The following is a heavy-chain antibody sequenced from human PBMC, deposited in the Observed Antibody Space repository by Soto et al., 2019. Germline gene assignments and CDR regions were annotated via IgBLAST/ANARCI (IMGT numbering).Heavy chain of an antibody. D-gene: IGHD6-13*01. CDR2: ISSSGSTI. Sequence: QVQLVESGGGVVKPGGSLRLSCAASGFTFSDYYMSWIRQAPGKGLGWVSYISSSGSTIYYADSVKGRFTISRDNAKNSLYLQMNSLRAEDTAVDYCARVGIAAAGTRNDYGMDVWGQGTPVTVSS. J-gene: IGHJ6*02. V-gene: IGHV3-11*01. CDR3: ARVGIAAAGTRNDYGMDV. CDR1: GFTFSDYY.